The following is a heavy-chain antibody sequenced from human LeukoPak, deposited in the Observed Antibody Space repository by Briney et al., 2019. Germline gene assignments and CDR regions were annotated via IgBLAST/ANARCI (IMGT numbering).Heavy chain of an antibody. D-gene: IGHD2-2*01. CDR1: GGSISSYY. V-gene: IGHV4-4*07. Sequence: SETLSLTCTVSGGSISSYYWSWIRQPAGKGLEWIGRIYTSGSTNYNPSLKSRVTISVDTSKNQFSLKLSSVTAADTAVYYCARDIVVVPASPSGYYYYYYYMDVWGKGTTVTISS. CDR3: ARDIVVVPASPSGYYYYYYYMDV. J-gene: IGHJ6*03. CDR2: IYTSGST.